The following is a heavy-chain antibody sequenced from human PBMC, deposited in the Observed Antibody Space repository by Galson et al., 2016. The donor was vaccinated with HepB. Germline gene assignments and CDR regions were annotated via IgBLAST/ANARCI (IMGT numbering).Heavy chain of an antibody. CDR3: ARGPTSILRGGVWFGP. V-gene: IGHV4-30-2*01. CDR2: IFHSGTT. Sequence: TLSLTCAVSGDSISSGGYPWSWIRQPPGKGLEWIGYIFHSGTTNYNPSLQSRVTISVDRSKNQFSLKLTSVTAADTAVYYCARGPTSILRGGVWFGPWGQGTLVTVSS. CDR1: GDSISSGGYP. J-gene: IGHJ5*02. D-gene: IGHD2-21*02.